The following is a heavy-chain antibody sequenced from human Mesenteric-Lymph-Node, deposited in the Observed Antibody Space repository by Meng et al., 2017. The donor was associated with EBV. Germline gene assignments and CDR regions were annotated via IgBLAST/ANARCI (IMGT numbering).Heavy chain of an antibody. Sequence: LEAPGRRLVKSSQTLSVRCVLSGDMWSSNSAAWNWLRQCPLRGPEWLGRTDYMSKWYNDYAVSVKSRISLTPDTSKIQLSLQLNSVTPEDTAVYYCARATSGFDSWGQGTLVTVSS. J-gene: IGHJ4*02. CDR2: TDYMSKWYN. D-gene: IGHD2-2*01. CDR1: GDMWSSNSAA. V-gene: IGHV6-1*01. CDR3: ARATSGFDS.